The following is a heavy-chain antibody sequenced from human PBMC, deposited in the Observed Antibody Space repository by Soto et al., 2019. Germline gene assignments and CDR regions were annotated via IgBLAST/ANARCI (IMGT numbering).Heavy chain of an antibody. Sequence: QVQLVESGGGVVQPGRSLRLSCAASGFTFSSYAMHWVRQAPGKGLEWVAVISYDGSNKNYADSVKGRFTISRDNSKNTLYLPMNSLRAEDTAVYYCARAAGYKGDFEYWGQGTLVTVSS. J-gene: IGHJ4*02. CDR2: ISYDGSNK. CDR1: GFTFSSYA. CDR3: ARAAGYKGDFEY. D-gene: IGHD3-9*01. V-gene: IGHV3-30-3*01.